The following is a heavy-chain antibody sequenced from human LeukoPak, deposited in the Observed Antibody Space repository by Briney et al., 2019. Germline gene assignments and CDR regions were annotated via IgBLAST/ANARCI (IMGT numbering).Heavy chain of an antibody. J-gene: IGHJ6*03. Sequence: SETLSLTCTVSGGSISSSSYYWGWIRQPPGRGLEWIGSIYYSGSTYYNPSLKSRVTISVDTSKNQFSLRLSSVTAADTGVYYCASLYSGYHQGAYYYYMDVWGSGTTVTVSS. CDR2: IYYSGST. V-gene: IGHV4-39*07. CDR3: ASLYSGYHQGAYYYYMDV. D-gene: IGHD5-12*01. CDR1: GGSISSSSYY.